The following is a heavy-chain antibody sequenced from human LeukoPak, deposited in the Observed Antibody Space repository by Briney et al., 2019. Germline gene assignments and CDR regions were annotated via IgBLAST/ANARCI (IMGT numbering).Heavy chain of an antibody. V-gene: IGHV3-33*01. CDR2: IWYDGSNK. D-gene: IGHD2-2*01. J-gene: IGHJ5*02. Sequence: GGSLRLSCAASGFTFSSYGMHWVRQAPGKGLEWVAVIWYDGSNKYYADSVKGRFTISRDNSKNTLYLQMNSLRAEDTAVYYCARKGQLLNWFGPWGQGTLVTVSS. CDR3: ARKGQLLNWFGP. CDR1: GFTFSSYG.